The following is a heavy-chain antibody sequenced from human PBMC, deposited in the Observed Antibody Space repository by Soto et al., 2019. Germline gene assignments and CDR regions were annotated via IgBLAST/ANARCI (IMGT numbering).Heavy chain of an antibody. Sequence: QVQLVESGGGVVQPGRSLRLSCAASGFTFSSYAMHWVRQAPGKGLERVAVISYDGSNKYYADSEKGRFTISRDNSKHTLYLQMNSLRAEDTAVYYCASDYGDYPFDYWGQGTLVTVSS. J-gene: IGHJ4*02. CDR3: ASDYGDYPFDY. CDR1: GFTFSSYA. D-gene: IGHD4-17*01. CDR2: ISYDGSNK. V-gene: IGHV3-30-3*01.